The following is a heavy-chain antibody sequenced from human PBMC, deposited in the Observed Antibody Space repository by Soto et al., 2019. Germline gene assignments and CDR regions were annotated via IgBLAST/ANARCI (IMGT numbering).Heavy chain of an antibody. CDR2: ISGSGGST. CDR3: AKAERSWYSSSWPFDY. CDR1: GFTFSSYA. D-gene: IGHD6-13*01. J-gene: IGHJ4*02. V-gene: IGHV3-23*01. Sequence: EVQLLESGGGLVQPGGSLRLSCAASGFTFSSYAMSWVRQAPGKGLEWVSGISGSGGSTYYADSVKGRFSISRDNSKNTLYLQMNSLRAEDTAVYYCAKAERSWYSSSWPFDYWGQGTLVTVSS.